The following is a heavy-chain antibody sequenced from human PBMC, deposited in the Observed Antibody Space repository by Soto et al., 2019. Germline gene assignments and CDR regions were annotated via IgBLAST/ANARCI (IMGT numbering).Heavy chain of an antibody. CDR2: ISGSGDSS. Sequence: EVQLLDSGGDLAQPGGSLRLSCTASGFTFSSFGMAWVRQAPGKGLEWASAISGSGDSSYYADSVKDRFTISRDNPTNTLYLQLNNLRAENTAVYYCAKVGIGMFSHKHHFDHWGQGTQVTVST. CDR3: AKVGIGMFSHKHHFDH. CDR1: GFTFSSFG. V-gene: IGHV3-23*01. J-gene: IGHJ4*02. D-gene: IGHD2-2*03.